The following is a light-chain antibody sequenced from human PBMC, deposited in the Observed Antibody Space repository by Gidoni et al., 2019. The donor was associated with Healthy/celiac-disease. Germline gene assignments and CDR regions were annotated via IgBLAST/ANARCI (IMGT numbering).Light chain of an antibody. CDR3: SSYTSSSTQV. CDR1: SSDGGGYNY. CDR2: EVS. Sequence: QSALTQPAPVSGSPGQSITISCTGTSSDGGGYNYVPWYQQHPGKAPKLMIYEVSHRPSGVSTRFSGSKSGNTASLTISVLQDEDEADYYCSSYTSSSTQVFGTGTKVTVL. V-gene: IGLV2-14*01. J-gene: IGLJ1*01.